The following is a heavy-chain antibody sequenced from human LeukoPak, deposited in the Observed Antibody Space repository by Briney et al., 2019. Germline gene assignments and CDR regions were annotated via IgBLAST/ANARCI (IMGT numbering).Heavy chain of an antibody. CDR2: ISSSGLTI. Sequence: GGSLRLSCAASGFTFSNYEMNWVRQAPGQGLEWVSYISSSGLTIYHGDSMKGRFTISRDNAKNSLYLQMNSLRAEDTAVYYCVRGSVADYWGQGTLVTVSS. V-gene: IGHV3-48*03. J-gene: IGHJ4*02. CDR3: VRGSVADY. CDR1: GFTFSNYE.